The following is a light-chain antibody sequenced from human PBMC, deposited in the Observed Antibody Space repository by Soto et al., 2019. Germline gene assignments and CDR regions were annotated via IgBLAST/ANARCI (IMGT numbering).Light chain of an antibody. CDR2: GAS. CDR1: QSVSSSY. J-gene: IGKJ3*01. CDR3: QLEGGTPPST. V-gene: IGKV3-20*01. Sequence: EIVLTQSPGTLSLSPGERATLSCRASQSVSSSYLAWYQQKPGQAPRLLIYGASSRATGIPDRFSGSGSGTAFTLTISRLEPEDFAVYDWQLEGGTPPSTFGPVNKVYIK.